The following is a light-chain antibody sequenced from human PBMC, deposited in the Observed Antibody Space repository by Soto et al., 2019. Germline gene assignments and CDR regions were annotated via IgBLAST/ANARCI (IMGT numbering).Light chain of an antibody. V-gene: IGLV1-40*01. CDR1: SSNIGAGYD. CDR3: QSYDSSLSGHVV. Sequence: QSVLTQPPSVSGPPGQRVTISCTGSSSNIGAGYDVHWYQQLPGTAPKLLIYGNSNRASGVPDRFSGSKSGTSASLAITGLQAEDEADYYCQSYDSSLSGHVVFGGGTKLTVL. CDR2: GNS. J-gene: IGLJ2*01.